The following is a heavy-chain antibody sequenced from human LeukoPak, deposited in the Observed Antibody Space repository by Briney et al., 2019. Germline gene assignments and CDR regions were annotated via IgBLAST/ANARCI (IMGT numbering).Heavy chain of an antibody. CDR1: GYTFTIYY. D-gene: IGHD1-26*01. V-gene: IGHV1-46*01. CDR3: ARGWEVGATDY. CDR2: INPSGGST. Sequence: ASVTVSCKASGYTFTIYYMHWVRQAPGQGLAWMGIINPSGGSTSYAQKFQGRVTMTRDTSTSTVYMELSSLRSEDTAVYYCARGWEVGATDYWGQGTLVTVSS. J-gene: IGHJ4*02.